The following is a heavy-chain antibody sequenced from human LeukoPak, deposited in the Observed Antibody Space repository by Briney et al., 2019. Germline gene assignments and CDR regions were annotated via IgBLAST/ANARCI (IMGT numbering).Heavy chain of an antibody. J-gene: IGHJ4*02. CDR1: GFTFSKYA. Sequence: GGSLRLSCAASGFTFSKYAMSWVRQAPGKGLEWVSGISWNSGSIGYADSVKGRFTISRDNSKNTLYLQMNSLRAEDTAVYYCAKALNYYDSSGYYFPYDYWGQGTLVTVSS. CDR3: AKALNYYDSSGYYFPYDY. CDR2: ISWNSGSI. D-gene: IGHD3-22*01. V-gene: IGHV3-23*01.